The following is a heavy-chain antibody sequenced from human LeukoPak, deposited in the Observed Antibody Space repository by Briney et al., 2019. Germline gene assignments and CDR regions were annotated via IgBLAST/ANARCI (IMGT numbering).Heavy chain of an antibody. D-gene: IGHD1-1*01. V-gene: IGHV3-53*01. CDR1: GCIVSSNY. CDR3: ARDSESETGWYYYGMDV. CDR2: LYSGGSA. J-gene: IGHJ6*02. Sequence: SGGSLRLSCAASGCIVSSNYMNWVRQAPGKGLEWIAVLYSGGSAYYADSVKGRFTISRDNSKNTLYLQIYSLRAEDTAIYYCARDSESETGWYYYGMDVWGQGTTVTVSS.